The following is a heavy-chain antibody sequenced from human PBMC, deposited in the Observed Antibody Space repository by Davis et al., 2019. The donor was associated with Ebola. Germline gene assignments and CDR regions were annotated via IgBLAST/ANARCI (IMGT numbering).Heavy chain of an antibody. V-gene: IGHV4-39*07. CDR2: INHSGST. J-gene: IGHJ4*02. CDR3: AGAGYSSGWNFDY. Sequence: MPGGSLRLSCTVSGESISSSSYYWAWIRQPPGKGLEWIGEINHSGSTNYNPSLKSRVTISVDRSKNQFSLKLSSVTAADTAVYYCAGAGYSSGWNFDYWGQGTLVTVSS. CDR1: GESISSSSYY. D-gene: IGHD6-19*01.